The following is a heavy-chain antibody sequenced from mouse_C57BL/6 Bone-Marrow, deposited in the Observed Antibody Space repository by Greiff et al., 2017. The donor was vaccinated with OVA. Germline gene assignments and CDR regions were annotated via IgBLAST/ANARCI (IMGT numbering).Heavy chain of an antibody. V-gene: IGHV1-42*01. J-gene: IGHJ1*03. Sequence: VQLQQSGPELVKPGASVKISCKASGYSFTGYYMNWVKQSPEKSLEWIGEINPSTGGTTYNQKFKAKATLTVDKSSSTAHMQLKSLTSEDSAVYYCARGPMVTYWYFDVWGTGTTVTVSA. D-gene: IGHD2-3*01. CDR1: GYSFTGYY. CDR2: INPSTGGT. CDR3: ARGPMVTYWYFDV.